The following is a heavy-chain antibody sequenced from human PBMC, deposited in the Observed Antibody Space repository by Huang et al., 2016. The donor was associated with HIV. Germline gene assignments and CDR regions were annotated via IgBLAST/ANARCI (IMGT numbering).Heavy chain of an antibody. J-gene: IGHJ4*02. Sequence: EVQLVDSGGGLVKPGGSLRLSCAASGFSLDSFNMFWVRQTPAKGVQGVASISPSSSFIEYADSVKGRFSISRDNAKNSLYLQMNSLRGEDTAVYYCVKDRGQQLSPFDSWGQGTLVTVSS. CDR2: ISPSSSFI. D-gene: IGHD6-13*01. V-gene: IGHV3-21*01. CDR1: GFSLDSFN. CDR3: VKDRGQQLSPFDS.